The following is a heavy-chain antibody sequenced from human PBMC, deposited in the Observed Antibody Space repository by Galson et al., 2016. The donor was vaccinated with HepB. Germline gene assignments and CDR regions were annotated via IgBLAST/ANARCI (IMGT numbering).Heavy chain of an antibody. Sequence: QSGAEVKKPGESLKISCKASGYSFNDYWIGWVRQVPGKGLEWMAIIYPGDSDTRYNPSFQGQVTISADTSITTAYLQWNSLKASDTAIYYCARHFRMEVAVTYYFCGFGLCGQGPTLIVSS. CDR1: GYSFNDYW. V-gene: IGHV5-51*01. CDR2: IYPGDSDT. J-gene: IGHJ6*02. D-gene: IGHD5-12*01. CDR3: ARHFRMEVAVTYYFCGFGL.